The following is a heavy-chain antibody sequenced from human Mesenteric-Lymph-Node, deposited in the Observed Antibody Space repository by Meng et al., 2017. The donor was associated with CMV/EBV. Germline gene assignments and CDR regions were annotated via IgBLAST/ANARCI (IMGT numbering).Heavy chain of an antibody. Sequence: SRSWMGWVRQAPGKGLEWIGSIYYSGSTYYNPSLKSRVTISVDTSKNQFSLKLSSVTAADTAVYYCARIPKSYYCTTTSCYSGEGTFDFWGQGIMVTVSS. J-gene: IGHJ3*01. V-gene: IGHV4-39*07. D-gene: IGHD2-8*01. CDR3: ARIPKSYYCTTTSCYSGEGTFDF. CDR1: SRSW. CDR2: IYYSGST.